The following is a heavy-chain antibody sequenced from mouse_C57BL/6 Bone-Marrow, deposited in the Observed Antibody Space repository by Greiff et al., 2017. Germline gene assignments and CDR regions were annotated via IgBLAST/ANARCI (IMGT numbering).Heavy chain of an antibody. CDR1: GYTFTSYG. Sequence: QVQLQQSGAELARPGASVKLSCKASGYTFTSYGISWVKQRTGQGLEWIGEIYPRSGNTYYNEKFKGKATLTADKSSSTAYMELRSLTSEDSAVYFCARYPIYYYGSSPYYFYYWGQGTTLTVSS. CDR3: ARYPIYYYGSSPYYFYY. V-gene: IGHV1-81*01. CDR2: IYPRSGNT. D-gene: IGHD1-1*01. J-gene: IGHJ2*01.